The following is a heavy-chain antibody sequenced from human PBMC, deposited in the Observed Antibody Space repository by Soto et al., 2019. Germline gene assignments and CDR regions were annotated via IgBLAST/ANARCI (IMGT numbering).Heavy chain of an antibody. J-gene: IGHJ6*02. V-gene: IGHV3-23*01. Sequence: GGSLRLSCAASGFTFTSYAMSWVRQAPGKGLEWVSTINGSGGDTFYADSAKGRFTISRDNSKNMLYLQMNSLRAEDTALYCCAKDRHSGYDYNYYGMDVWGQGTTVTVSS. D-gene: IGHD5-12*01. CDR2: INGSGGDT. CDR1: GFTFTSYA. CDR3: AKDRHSGYDYNYYGMDV.